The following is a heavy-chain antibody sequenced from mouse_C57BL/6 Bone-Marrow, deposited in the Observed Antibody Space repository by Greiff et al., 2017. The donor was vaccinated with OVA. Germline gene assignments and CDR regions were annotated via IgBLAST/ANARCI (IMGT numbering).Heavy chain of an antibody. J-gene: IGHJ3*01. V-gene: IGHV1-54*01. CDR3: ARVYDYDGGPWFAY. CDR2: INPGSGGT. Sequence: VKLQESGAELVRPGTSVKVSCKASGYAFTNYLIEWVKQRPGPGLEWIGVINPGSGGTNYNEKFKGKATLTADKSSSTAYMQLSSLTSEDSAVYFCARVYDYDGGPWFAYWGQGTLVTVSA. CDR1: GYAFTNYL. D-gene: IGHD2-4*01.